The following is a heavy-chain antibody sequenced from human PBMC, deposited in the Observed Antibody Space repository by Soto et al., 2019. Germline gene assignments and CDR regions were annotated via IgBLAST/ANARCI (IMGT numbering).Heavy chain of an antibody. CDR3: ARDQEDSSGWYEYYYYYYGMDV. J-gene: IGHJ6*02. CDR2: ISAYNGNT. D-gene: IGHD6-19*01. Sequence: QVPLVQSGAEVKKPGASVKVSCKASGYTFTSYGISWVRQAPGQGLEWMGWISAYNGNTNYAQKLQGRVTMTTDTSTSTAYMELRSLRSDDTAVYYCARDQEDSSGWYEYYYYYYGMDVWGQGTTVTVSS. CDR1: GYTFTSYG. V-gene: IGHV1-18*01.